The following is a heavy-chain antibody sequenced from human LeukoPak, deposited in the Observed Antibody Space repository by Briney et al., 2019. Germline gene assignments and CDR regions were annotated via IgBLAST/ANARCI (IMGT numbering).Heavy chain of an antibody. J-gene: IGHJ4*02. D-gene: IGHD3-9*01. Sequence: GGSLRLSCAASGFTFSSSYMHWVRQASGKGLVWVSRINSDGSLTNYADSVKGRFTISRDNSKNTLYLQMSSLRAEDTAVYYCANGPQYNILTGFYKVRSHLDFWGQGTLVTVSS. CDR1: GFTFSSSY. CDR3: ANGPQYNILTGFYKVRSHLDF. V-gene: IGHV3-74*01. CDR2: INSDGSLT.